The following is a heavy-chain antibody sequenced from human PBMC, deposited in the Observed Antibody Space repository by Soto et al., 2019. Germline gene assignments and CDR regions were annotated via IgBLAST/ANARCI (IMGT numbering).Heavy chain of an antibody. CDR2: MNPNSGNT. CDR3: ARSTVTTIGSYYYYGMDV. Sequence: ASVKVCCKAAGYTFTSYDINWVRQATGQGLEWMGWMNPNSGNTGYAQKFQGRVTMTRNTSISTAYMELSSLRSEDTAVYYCARSTVTTIGSYYYYGMDVWGQGTTVTSP. CDR1: GYTFTSYD. V-gene: IGHV1-8*01. J-gene: IGHJ6*02. D-gene: IGHD4-17*01.